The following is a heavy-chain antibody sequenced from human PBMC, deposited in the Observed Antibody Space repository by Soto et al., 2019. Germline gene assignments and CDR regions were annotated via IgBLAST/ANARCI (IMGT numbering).Heavy chain of an antibody. CDR1: GGSFSGYY. V-gene: IGHV4-34*01. D-gene: IGHD1-1*01. J-gene: IGHJ6*02. CDR3: ARVRGYNWNDAYVSFGMDG. CDR2: INHSGST. Sequence: SETLSLTCAVYGGSFSGYYWSWIRQPPGKGLEWIGEINHSGSTNYNPSLKSRVTISVDTSKNQFSLKLSSVTAADTAVYYCARVRGYNWNDAYVSFGMDGWGQGTTVTVSS.